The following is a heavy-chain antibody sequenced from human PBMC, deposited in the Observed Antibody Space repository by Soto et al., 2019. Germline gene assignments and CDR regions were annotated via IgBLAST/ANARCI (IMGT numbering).Heavy chain of an antibody. J-gene: IGHJ6*02. D-gene: IGHD1-20*01. V-gene: IGHV1-2*04. CDR3: ASSITEYYYYGMDV. CDR1: GYTFTGYY. Sequence: ASVKVSCKASGYTFTGYYMHWVRQAPGQGLEWMGWINPNSGGTNYAQKFQGWVTMTRDTSISTAYMELSRLRSDDTAVYYCASSITEYYYYGMDVWGQGPTATVPS. CDR2: INPNSGGT.